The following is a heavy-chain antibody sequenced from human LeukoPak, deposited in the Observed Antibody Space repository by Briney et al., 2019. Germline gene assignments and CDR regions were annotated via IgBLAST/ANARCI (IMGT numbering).Heavy chain of an antibody. Sequence: GGSLRLSCAASGFTVDSHYIAWVRQAPGKGLEWVSVIYRDGSTYYADSVKGRFTISRDNPKNTLHLQMNSLIPEDTAVYYCAQLPSYWGQGTLVTVSS. CDR3: AQLPSY. V-gene: IGHV3-66*02. D-gene: IGHD1-7*01. CDR1: GFTVDSHY. CDR2: IYRDGST. J-gene: IGHJ4*02.